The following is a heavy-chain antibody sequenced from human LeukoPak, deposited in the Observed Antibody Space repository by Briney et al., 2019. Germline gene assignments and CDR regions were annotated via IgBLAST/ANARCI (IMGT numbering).Heavy chain of an antibody. V-gene: IGHV4-34*01. D-gene: IGHD3-22*01. CDR1: GGSFSGYY. Sequence: KSSETLSLTCAVYGGSFSGYYWSWIRQPPGKGLEWIGEINHSGSTNYNPSLKSRVTISVDTSKNQFSLKLSSVTAADTAVYYCAKGVYYYDSSGYSNWGQGTLVTVSS. CDR3: AKGVYYYDSSGYSN. J-gene: IGHJ4*02. CDR2: INHSGST.